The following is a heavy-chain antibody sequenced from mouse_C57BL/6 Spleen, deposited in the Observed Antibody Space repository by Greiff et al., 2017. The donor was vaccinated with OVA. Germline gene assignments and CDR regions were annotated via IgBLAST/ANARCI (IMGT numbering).Heavy chain of an antibody. J-gene: IGHJ2*01. V-gene: IGHV1-81*01. CDR2: IYPRSGNT. CDR1: GYTFTSYG. Sequence: QVQLQQSGAELARPGASVKLSCKASGYTFTSYGISWVKQRTGQGLEWIGEIYPRSGNTYYNEKFKGKATLTADKSSSTAYMELRSLTSEDSAVYFCARGFEGITPVPFDYWGQGTTLTVSS. CDR3: ARGFEGITPVPFDY. D-gene: IGHD1-1*01.